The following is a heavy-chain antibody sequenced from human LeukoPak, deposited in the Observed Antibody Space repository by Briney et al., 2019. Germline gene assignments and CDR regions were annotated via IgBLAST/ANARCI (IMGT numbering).Heavy chain of an antibody. CDR3: ARLQYCSSTSCYYPFDP. Sequence: SETLSLTCAVYGESFSGHYGSWIRQPPGKGLEWIGEINHRGSTSYNPSLKSRVTISVDTSKNQFSLNVNSVTAADTAVYYCARLQYCSSTSCYYPFDPWGREPWSPSPQ. D-gene: IGHD2-2*01. CDR2: INHRGST. J-gene: IGHJ5*02. V-gene: IGHV4-34*01. CDR1: GESFSGHY.